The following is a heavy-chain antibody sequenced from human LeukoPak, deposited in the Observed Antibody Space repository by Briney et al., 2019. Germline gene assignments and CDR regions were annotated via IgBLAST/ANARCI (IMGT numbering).Heavy chain of an antibody. CDR1: GLTFSTYT. D-gene: IGHD4-11*01. Sequence: GGSLRLSCVASGLTFSTYTMNWVRQAPGKGLEWVSSISSSSFFISYADSVKGRFTISRDNAKNSLYLQMNSLRAEDTALYYCAKDMRLQNWGQGTLVTVSS. CDR2: ISSSSFFI. J-gene: IGHJ4*02. V-gene: IGHV3-21*04. CDR3: AKDMRLQN.